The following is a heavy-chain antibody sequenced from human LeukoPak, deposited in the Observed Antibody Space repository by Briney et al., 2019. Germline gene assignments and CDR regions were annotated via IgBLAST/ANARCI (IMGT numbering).Heavy chain of an antibody. Sequence: GGSLRLSCAASGFTFSSSAMTWVRQAPGKGLEWVSAISDNGYDTFYADSVKGRFTISRDNSKNAVYLEMNSLRAEDTALYYCAREWELLPWYWGQGTLVTVSS. D-gene: IGHD3-10*01. CDR2: ISDNGYDT. J-gene: IGHJ4*02. CDR3: AREWELLPWY. CDR1: GFTFSSSA. V-gene: IGHV3-23*01.